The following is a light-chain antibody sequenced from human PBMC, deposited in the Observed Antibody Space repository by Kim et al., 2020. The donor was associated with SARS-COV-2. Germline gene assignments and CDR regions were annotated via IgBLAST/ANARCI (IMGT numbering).Light chain of an antibody. J-gene: IGLJ3*02. Sequence: QAVVTQESSLTVSPGGTVTLTCGSSTGAVTSDHYPYWFQQKPGQAPRTLIYDTTFKHSWTPARFSSSLLGGKAALTLSGAQPEDEAEFYCSLSYNGARVFGGGTQLTVL. CDR2: DTT. V-gene: IGLV7-46*01. CDR3: SLSYNGARV. CDR1: TGAVTSDHY.